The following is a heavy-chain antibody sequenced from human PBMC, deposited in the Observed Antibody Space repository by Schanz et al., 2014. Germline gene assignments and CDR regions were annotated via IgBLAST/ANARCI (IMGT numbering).Heavy chain of an antibody. D-gene: IGHD7-27*01. CDR3: ARENLNWEAFEI. V-gene: IGHV3-11*01. Sequence: QVQLVESGGGLVKPGGSLRLSCAASGFIFNDYYMNWIRQAPGKGLEWLSYISRDGTTSYYADSVKGRFTISRDNAKISLYLEITSLRGEDTAVYYCARENLNWEAFEIWGQGTVVTVSS. CDR2: ISRDGTTS. J-gene: IGHJ3*02. CDR1: GFIFNDYY.